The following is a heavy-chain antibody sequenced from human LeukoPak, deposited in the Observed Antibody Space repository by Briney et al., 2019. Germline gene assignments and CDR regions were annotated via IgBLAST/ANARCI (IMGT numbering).Heavy chain of an antibody. J-gene: IGHJ4*02. V-gene: IGHV1-46*01. Sequence: ASVKVSCKASGYTFTSYYMHWVRQAPGQGLEWMGIINPSGGSTSYAQKFQGRVTMTRDTSTSTVYMELSSLRSEDTAVYYCARGLIVVVPAAMGVFDYWGQGTLVTVSS. CDR2: INPSGGST. CDR1: GYTFTSYY. D-gene: IGHD2-2*01. CDR3: ARGLIVVVPAAMGVFDY.